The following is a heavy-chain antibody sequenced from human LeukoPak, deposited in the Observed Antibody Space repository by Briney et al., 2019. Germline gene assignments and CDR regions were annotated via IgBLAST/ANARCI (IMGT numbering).Heavy chain of an antibody. V-gene: IGHV3-11*06. D-gene: IGHD1-1*01. CDR1: GFTFSDYY. CDR3: ASGTGTTAYFDY. J-gene: IGHJ4*02. Sequence: GGSLRLSCAASGFTFSDYYMSWGRQTPGKGLEWVSYISGSSGYTQYADSVKGRFTISRDNAKISLYLQVNSLRAEDTAVHYCASGTGTTAYFDYWGQGTLVTVSS. CDR2: ISGSSGYT.